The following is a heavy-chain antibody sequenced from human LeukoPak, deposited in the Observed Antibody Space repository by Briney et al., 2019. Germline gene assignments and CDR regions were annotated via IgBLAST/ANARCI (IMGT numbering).Heavy chain of an antibody. Sequence: GGSLRLSCAASGFTFRSYFMSWVRQAPGKGLEWVANINQDGSEKYYVDSVKGRFTISRDNAKNSLYLQMNSLRAEDTAVYYCARGSADPDYWGQGTLVTVSS. D-gene: IGHD1-26*01. CDR1: GFTFRSYF. J-gene: IGHJ4*02. V-gene: IGHV3-7*01. CDR3: ARGSADPDY. CDR2: INQDGSEK.